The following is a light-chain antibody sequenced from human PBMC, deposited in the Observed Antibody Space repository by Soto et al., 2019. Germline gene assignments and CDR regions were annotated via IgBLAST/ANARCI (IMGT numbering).Light chain of an antibody. CDR3: QHYGSSPYT. J-gene: IGKJ2*01. CDR2: GAP. CDR1: QSVSSSY. V-gene: IGKV3-20*01. Sequence: EIVLTQSPATLSLSPGERATLSCRASQSVSSSYLAWYQQKPGQAPRLLIYGAPTRATGIPDRFSGGQSGTDFTLTVSRLEPEDFAVYFCQHYGSSPYTFGQGTKVDIK.